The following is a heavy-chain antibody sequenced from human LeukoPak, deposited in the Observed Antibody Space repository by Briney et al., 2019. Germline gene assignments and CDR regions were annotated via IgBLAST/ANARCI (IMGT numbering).Heavy chain of an antibody. CDR2: IYYSGSA. CDR1: SGSIRTSY. CDR3: ARRAVVPAAVSYLDN. Sequence: SETLSLTCTVSSGSIRTSYCSWIRQPPGKGLEWIGYIYYSGSANYNPSLKSRVTISVDTSRNQISLKLSSVTAADTAVYYCARRAVVPAAVSYLDNWGQGTLVTVSS. J-gene: IGHJ4*02. V-gene: IGHV4-59*01. D-gene: IGHD2-2*01.